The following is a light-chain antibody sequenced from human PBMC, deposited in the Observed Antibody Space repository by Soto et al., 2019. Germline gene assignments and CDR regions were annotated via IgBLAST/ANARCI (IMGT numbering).Light chain of an antibody. CDR1: QSVLYSSNNKDY. V-gene: IGKV4-1*01. CDR3: HQYYTTPIT. CDR2: WAS. J-gene: IGKJ5*01. Sequence: DIVMTQSPDSLAVSLGERATINCKSSQSVLYSSNNKDYLAWYQQKPGQPPHLLIYWASTRESGVPDRFTGGGSGTDLTLTISSLQAEDVAVYYCHQYYTTPITVGQGTRLEIK.